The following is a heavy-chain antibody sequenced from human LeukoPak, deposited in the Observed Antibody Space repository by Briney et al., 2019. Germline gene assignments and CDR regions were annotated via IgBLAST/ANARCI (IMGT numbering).Heavy chain of an antibody. CDR2: ISAYNGNT. CDR1: GYTFTSYG. CDR3: ARASLWFGEFSYYYYGMDV. D-gene: IGHD3-10*01. J-gene: IGHJ6*02. V-gene: IGHV1-18*01. Sequence: ASVKVSCKASGYTFTSYGISWVRQAPGQGLERMGWISAYNGNTNYAQKLQGRVTMTTDTSTSTAYMELRSLRSDDTAVYYCARASLWFGEFSYYYYGMDVWGQGTTVTVSS.